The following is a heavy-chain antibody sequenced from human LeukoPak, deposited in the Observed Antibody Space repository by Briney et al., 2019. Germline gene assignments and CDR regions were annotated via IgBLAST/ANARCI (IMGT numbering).Heavy chain of an antibody. CDR1: GGSFSGYY. D-gene: IGHD4-17*01. CDR2: INQSGST. J-gene: IGHJ6*04. Sequence: KTSETLSLTCSVYGGSFSGYYWSWIRQPPGKGLEWIGEINQSGSTNYNPSLKSRVPISVDTSKNQFSLTLCSVTAADTAVYYCARDRVTTVTPPRVHGTDVWGKGTTVTVSS. CDR3: ARDRVTTVTPPRVHGTDV. V-gene: IGHV4-34*01.